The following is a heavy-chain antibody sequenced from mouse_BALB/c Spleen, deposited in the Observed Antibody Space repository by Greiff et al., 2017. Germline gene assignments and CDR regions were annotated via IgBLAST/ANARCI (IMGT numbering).Heavy chain of an antibody. Sequence: EVKLMESGGGLVQPGGSMKLSCVASGFTFSNYWMNWVRQSPEKGLEWVAEIRLKSNNYATHYAESVKGRFTISRDDSKSSVYLQMNNLRAEDTGIYYCTRPFDYDYPFAYWGQGTLVTVSA. CDR1: GFTFSNYW. CDR3: TRPFDYDYPFAY. J-gene: IGHJ3*01. V-gene: IGHV6-6*02. D-gene: IGHD2-4*01. CDR2: IRLKSNNYAT.